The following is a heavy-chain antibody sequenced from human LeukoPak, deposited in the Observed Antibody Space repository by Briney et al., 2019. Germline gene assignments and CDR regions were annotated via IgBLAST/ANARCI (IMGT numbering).Heavy chain of an antibody. CDR2: ISSSSSYI. V-gene: IGHV3-21*01. Sequence: PGGSLRLSCAASGFTFSSYSMNWVRQAPGKGLEWVSSISSSSSYIYYADSVKGRFTISRDNSKNTLYLQINSLRVEDSAVYSCAKEDGDSYGIFDYWGQGTLVIVSS. D-gene: IGHD5-18*01. J-gene: IGHJ4*02. CDR1: GFTFSSYS. CDR3: AKEDGDSYGIFDY.